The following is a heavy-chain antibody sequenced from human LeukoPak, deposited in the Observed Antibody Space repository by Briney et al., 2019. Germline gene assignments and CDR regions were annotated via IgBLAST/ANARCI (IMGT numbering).Heavy chain of an antibody. D-gene: IGHD2-15*01. CDR2: INPNSGGT. Sequence: ASVTLTCKASGYTFTGYYIHWVRQSPGQELEWMGWINPNSGGTDYAQKFQGRVTITRDMSTSTAYMELSSLRSEDTAVYYCAAEDYCSGGSCSTYGMDVCGQGSTVTVSS. CDR3: AAEDYCSGGSCSTYGMDV. V-gene: IGHV1-2*02. CDR1: GYTFTGYY. J-gene: IGHJ6*02.